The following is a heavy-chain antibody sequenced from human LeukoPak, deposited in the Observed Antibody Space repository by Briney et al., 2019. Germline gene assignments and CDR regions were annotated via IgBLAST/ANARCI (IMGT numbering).Heavy chain of an antibody. J-gene: IGHJ6*03. V-gene: IGHV4-34*01. CDR1: GGSFSGYY. CDR3: ARGAEQGAPYYYYCMDV. D-gene: IGHD1-26*01. CDR2: INHSGST. Sequence: SETLSLTCAVYGGSFSGYYWSWIRQPPGKGLEWIGEINHSGSTNYNPSLKSRVTISVDTSKNQFSLKLSSVTAADTAVYYRARGAEQGAPYYYYCMDVWGKEATVTVSS.